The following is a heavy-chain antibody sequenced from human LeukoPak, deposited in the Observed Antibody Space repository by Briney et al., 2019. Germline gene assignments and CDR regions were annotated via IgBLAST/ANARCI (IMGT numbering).Heavy chain of an antibody. CDR2: ISSSSYI. D-gene: IGHD6-13*01. CDR3: AQILAAAGTGGY. V-gene: IGHV3-21*01. Sequence: PGGSLRLSCAASGFTFSSYSMNWVRQAPGKGLEWVSSISSSSYIYYADSVKGRFTISRDNAKNSLYLQMNSLRAEDTAVYYCAQILAAAGTGGYWGQGTLVTVSS. J-gene: IGHJ4*02. CDR1: GFTFSSYS.